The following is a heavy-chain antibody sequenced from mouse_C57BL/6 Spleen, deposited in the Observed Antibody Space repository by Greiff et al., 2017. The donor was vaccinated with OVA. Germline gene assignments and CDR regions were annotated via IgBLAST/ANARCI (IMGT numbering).Heavy chain of an antibody. Sequence: DVQLQESGGDLVKPGGSLKLSCAASGFTFSSYGMSWVRQTPDKRLEWVATISSGGSYTYYPDSVKGRFTISRDNAKNTLYLQMSSLKSEDTAMYYCARQGDYGGQGTTLTVSS. J-gene: IGHJ2*01. CDR1: GFTFSSYG. V-gene: IGHV5-6*01. CDR3: ARQGDY. CDR2: ISSGGSYT.